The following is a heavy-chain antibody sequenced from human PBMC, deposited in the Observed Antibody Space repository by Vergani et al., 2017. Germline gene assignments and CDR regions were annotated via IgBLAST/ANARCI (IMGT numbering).Heavy chain of an antibody. CDR1: GDSVISTDYH. V-gene: IGHV4-39*01. D-gene: IGHD2-15*01. CDR3: ASKRGACRAAYCHSYDF. Sequence: QVQLQESGPGLVKPSETLSPTCTVSGDSVISTDYHWGWIRQPPGKGLEWIGSMDYRGSTSYNPSLVSRISISFETPKNQFSLRLTSVTAADTAVYYCASKRGACRAAYCHSYDFWGPGTLVGVSS. J-gene: IGHJ4*02. CDR2: MDYRGST.